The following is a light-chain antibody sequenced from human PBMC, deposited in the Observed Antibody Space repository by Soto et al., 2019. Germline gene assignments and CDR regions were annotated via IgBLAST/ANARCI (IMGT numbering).Light chain of an antibody. CDR1: QSVTSSY. J-gene: IGKJ2*03. CDR2: GAS. V-gene: IGKV3-20*01. Sequence: EIVMTQSPATVSVSPGDRATLSCRASQSVTSSYLAWYQQKPGQAPRLLIYGASTRATGIPDRFSGSGSGTDFTLTVTRLEPEDFAVYYCQHYGGSMYSFGQGTKVDIK. CDR3: QHYGGSMYS.